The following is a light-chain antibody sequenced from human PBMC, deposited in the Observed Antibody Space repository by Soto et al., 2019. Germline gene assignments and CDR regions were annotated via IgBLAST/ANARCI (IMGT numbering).Light chain of an antibody. V-gene: IGKV3-11*01. CDR2: DAF. CDR3: QQRSNWPT. Sequence: EIGLTQSPATLSLSPGERATLSCRASQSVGSSLAWYQQRPGQAPRLLIYDAFIRATGIPARFSGSESGTDFTLTISSLEPEDFAVYYCQQRSNWPTFGQGTRLEI. CDR1: QSVGSS. J-gene: IGKJ5*01.